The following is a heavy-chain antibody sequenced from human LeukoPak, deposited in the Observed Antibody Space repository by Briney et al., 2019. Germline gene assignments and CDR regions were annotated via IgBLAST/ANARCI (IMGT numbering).Heavy chain of an antibody. Sequence: GGCLRLSCAASGFTFSSYAMRWVRQAPGKGLEWVSAISGSGGSTYYADSVKGRFTISRDNSKNTLYLQMNSLRAEDTAVYYCATGGSYPYYWGQGTLVTVSS. J-gene: IGHJ4*02. V-gene: IGHV3-23*01. CDR1: GFTFSSYA. CDR3: ATGGSYPYY. CDR2: ISGSGGST. D-gene: IGHD1-26*01.